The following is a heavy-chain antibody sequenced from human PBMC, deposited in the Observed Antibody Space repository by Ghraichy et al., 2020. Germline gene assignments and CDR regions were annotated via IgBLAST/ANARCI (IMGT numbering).Heavy chain of an antibody. CDR1: GGSISSYY. Sequence: SETLSLTCTVSGGSISSYYWSWIRQPPGKGLEWIGYIYYSGSTNYNPSLKSRVTISVDTSKNQFSLKLSSVTAADTAVYYCARHVGGGDSYWYFDLWGRGTLVTVSS. V-gene: IGHV4-59*08. CDR3: ARHVGGGDSYWYFDL. D-gene: IGHD2-21*01. CDR2: IYYSGST. J-gene: IGHJ2*01.